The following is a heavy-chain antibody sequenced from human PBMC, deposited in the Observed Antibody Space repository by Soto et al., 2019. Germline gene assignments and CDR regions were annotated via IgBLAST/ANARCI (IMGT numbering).Heavy chain of an antibody. J-gene: IGHJ4*02. V-gene: IGHV4-34*01. CDR1: GGSFSGYY. D-gene: IGHD5-12*01. CDR3: ARGGIYSGYDSRIAAAGQFDY. Sequence: SETLSLTCAVYGGSFSGYYWSWIRQPPGKGLEWIGEINHSGSTNYNPSLKSRVTISVDTSKNQFSLKLSSVTAADTAVYYCARGGIYSGYDSRIAAAGQFDYWVQGTMVTVSA. CDR2: INHSGST.